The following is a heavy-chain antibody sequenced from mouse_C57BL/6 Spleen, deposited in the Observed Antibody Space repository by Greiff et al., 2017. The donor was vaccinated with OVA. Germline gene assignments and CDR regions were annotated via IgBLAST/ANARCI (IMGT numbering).Heavy chain of an antibody. V-gene: IGHV14-3*01. CDR2: IDPANGNT. CDR3: AREGYYDYDEFAY. D-gene: IGHD2-4*01. Sequence: EVKLVESVAELVRPGASVKLSCTASGFNIKNTYMHWVKQRPEQGLEWIGRIDPANGNTKYAPKFQGKATITADTSSNTAYLQLSSLTSEDTAIYYCAREGYYDYDEFAYWGQGTLVTVSA. J-gene: IGHJ3*01. CDR1: GFNIKNTY.